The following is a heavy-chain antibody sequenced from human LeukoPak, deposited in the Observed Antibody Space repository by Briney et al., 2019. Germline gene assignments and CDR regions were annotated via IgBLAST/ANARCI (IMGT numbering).Heavy chain of an antibody. Sequence: PSETLSLTCAVYGGSFSGYYWSWIRQPPGKGLEWIGEINHSGSTNYNPSLKSRVTISVDTSKNQFSLKLSSVTAADTAVYYCARGRECSSTSCLSFDYWGQGTLVTVSS. CDR2: INHSGST. CDR1: GGSFSGYY. J-gene: IGHJ4*02. CDR3: ARGRECSSTSCLSFDY. D-gene: IGHD2-2*01. V-gene: IGHV4-34*01.